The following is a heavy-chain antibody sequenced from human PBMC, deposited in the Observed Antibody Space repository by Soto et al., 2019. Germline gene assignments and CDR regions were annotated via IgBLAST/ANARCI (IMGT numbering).Heavy chain of an antibody. J-gene: IGHJ6*02. Sequence: PGQSLKISCKGSGYSFTSYWLGGVRQMPGKGLEWMGIIYPGDSDTRYSPSFQGQVTISADKSISTAYLQWSSLKASDTAMYYCARSDTIFGVAHYYYGMDVWGQGTTVTVSS. D-gene: IGHD3-3*01. CDR2: IYPGDSDT. V-gene: IGHV5-51*01. CDR3: ARSDTIFGVAHYYYGMDV. CDR1: GYSFTSYW.